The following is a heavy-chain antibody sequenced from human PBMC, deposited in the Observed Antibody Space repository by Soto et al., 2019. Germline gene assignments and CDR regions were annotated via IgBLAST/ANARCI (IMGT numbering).Heavy chain of an antibody. CDR1: GGTFSSYT. CDR2: IIPILGIA. J-gene: IGHJ1*01. Sequence: QVQLVQSGAEVKKPGSSVKVSCKASGGTFSSYTISWVRQAPGQGLEWMGSIIPILGIANYAQKFQGRVTITADKSTSTAYMELSSLRSEDTAVYYCLIHGDYCAEYFQHWGQGTLVTVSS. V-gene: IGHV1-69*02. CDR3: LIHGDYCAEYFQH. D-gene: IGHD4-17*01.